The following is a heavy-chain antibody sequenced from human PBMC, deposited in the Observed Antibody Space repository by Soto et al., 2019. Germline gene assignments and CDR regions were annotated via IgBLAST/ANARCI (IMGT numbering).Heavy chain of an antibody. V-gene: IGHV1-18*01. CDR3: VRGGYYDSSGYNPAEYSHH. CDR1: GYTFTSYG. D-gene: IGHD3-22*01. J-gene: IGHJ1*01. Sequence: GASVKVSCKASGYTFTSYGISWVRRAPGQGLEWMGWISAYNGNTNYAQKLQGRVTMTTDTSTSTAYMELRSLRSDDTAVYYCVRGGYYDSSGYNPAEYSHHCGQGPLVTLSS. CDR2: ISAYNGNT.